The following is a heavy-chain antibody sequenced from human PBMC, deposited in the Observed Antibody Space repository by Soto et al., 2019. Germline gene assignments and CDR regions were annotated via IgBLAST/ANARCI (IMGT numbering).Heavy chain of an antibody. Sequence: QVQLVESGGGVVQPGRSLRLSCAGSGFTFSTYVMHWVHQAPGKGLEWVAVISSDGSTKYYADSVKGRFTISRDNSNNTLYLQMSSLRPEDTAVYHCATINLAVTTIDHWGQGTLVTVSS. V-gene: IGHV3-30-3*01. CDR2: ISSDGSTK. D-gene: IGHD4-4*01. CDR3: ATINLAVTTIDH. CDR1: GFTFSTYV. J-gene: IGHJ4*02.